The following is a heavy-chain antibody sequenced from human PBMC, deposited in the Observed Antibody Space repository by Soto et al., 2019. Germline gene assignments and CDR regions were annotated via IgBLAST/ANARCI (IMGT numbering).Heavy chain of an antibody. CDR1: GYTFTSYA. V-gene: IGHV1-18*01. CDR3: SRDLPPVDY. J-gene: IGHJ4*02. Sequence: QVQLVQSGAEVKKPGASVKVSCKASGYTFTSYAISWVRQAPGQGLEWMGWISAYNGNTNYAQKRQGRVTMTKDTSTSTAYMALRSVRSDGTAVYYCSRDLPPVDYWGQGTPGHRLL. CDR2: ISAYNGNT.